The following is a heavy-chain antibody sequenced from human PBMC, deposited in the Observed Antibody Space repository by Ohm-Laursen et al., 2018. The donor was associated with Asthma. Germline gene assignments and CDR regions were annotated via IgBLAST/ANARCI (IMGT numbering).Heavy chain of an antibody. CDR2: ISGGGDNT. CDR3: AKGDLGWYGNSAYSH. J-gene: IGHJ4*02. D-gene: IGHD3-22*01. V-gene: IGHV3-23*01. Sequence: SLGLSCTASGFTFSSYAMSWVRQAPGKGLEWDSAISGGGDNTNYADSVKGRFTISRDESKNTLFLQMNSLKAEDTALYYCAKGDLGWYGNSAYSHWGQGALVTVSS. CDR1: GFTFSSYA.